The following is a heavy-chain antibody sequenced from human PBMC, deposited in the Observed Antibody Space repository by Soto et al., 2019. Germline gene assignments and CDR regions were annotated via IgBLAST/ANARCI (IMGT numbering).Heavy chain of an antibody. J-gene: IGHJ4*02. Sequence: PSETLSLTCTVSGGSISSYYWSWIRQPPGKGLEWIGYIYYSGSTNYNPSLKSRVTISVDTSKNQFSLKLSSVTAADTAVYYCARGASSSHGNDYWGQGILVTVSS. CDR3: ARGASSSHGNDY. CDR2: IYYSGST. V-gene: IGHV4-59*01. D-gene: IGHD6-6*01. CDR1: GGSISSYY.